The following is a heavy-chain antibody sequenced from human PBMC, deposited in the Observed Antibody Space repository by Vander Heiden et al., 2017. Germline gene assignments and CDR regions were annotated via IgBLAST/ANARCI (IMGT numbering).Heavy chain of an antibody. Sequence: EGQLVESGGGLVQPGGSLRLSCATSGFTFTSYWMTRVRQAPGKGLEWVANINRDGSGKYYGDSVKGRFTISRDNARNSFYLQMNSLRAEDTAVYYCATGGLGIRGQGTLVTVSS. CDR3: ATGGLGI. D-gene: IGHD7-27*01. J-gene: IGHJ4*02. CDR1: GFTFTSYW. CDR2: INRDGSGK. V-gene: IGHV3-7*01.